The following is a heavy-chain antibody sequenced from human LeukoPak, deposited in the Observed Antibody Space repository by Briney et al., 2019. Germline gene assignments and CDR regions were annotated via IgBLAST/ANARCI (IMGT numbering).Heavy chain of an antibody. CDR2: IWYDGSNK. J-gene: IGHJ6*02. V-gene: IGHV3-33*01. CDR3: ARDLHHDGMDV. D-gene: IGHD4-11*01. Sequence: GRSLRLSCAASGFTFSSYGMHWVRQAPGKGLEWVAVIWYDGSNKYYADSVKGRFTISRDNSKNTLYLQMNSLRAEDTAVYYCARDLHHDGMDVWGQGTTVTVSS. CDR1: GFTFSSYG.